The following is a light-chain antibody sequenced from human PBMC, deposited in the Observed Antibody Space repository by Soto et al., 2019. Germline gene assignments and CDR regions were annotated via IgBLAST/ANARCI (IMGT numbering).Light chain of an antibody. V-gene: IGKV3-20*01. Sequence: EIVLTQSPGTLSLSPGEGATISCRASQSVSSSYLAWYQQKPGQAPRLLIYGASSRATGIPDRFSGSGSGTDFTLTISRLEPEDFAVYYCQQYGSSFGQGTRLEIK. J-gene: IGKJ5*01. CDR2: GAS. CDR3: QQYGSS. CDR1: QSVSSSY.